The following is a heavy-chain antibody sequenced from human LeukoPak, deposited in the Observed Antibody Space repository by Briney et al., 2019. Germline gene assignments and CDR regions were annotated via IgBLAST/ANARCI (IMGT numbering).Heavy chain of an antibody. J-gene: IGHJ5*02. Sequence: ASVKVSCKASGYTFTGYYMHLVRQAPGQGLEWMGWINPNSGATNYAQKFQGRVTMTRDTSISTAYMELTRLISDDTAVYFCARDNSDFLFDPWGQGTLVTVSS. D-gene: IGHD3/OR15-3a*01. CDR1: GYTFTGYY. CDR2: INPNSGAT. V-gene: IGHV1-2*02. CDR3: ARDNSDFLFDP.